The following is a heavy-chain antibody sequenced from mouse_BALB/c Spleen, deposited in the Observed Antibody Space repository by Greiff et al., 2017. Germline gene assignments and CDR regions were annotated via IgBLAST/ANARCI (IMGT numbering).Heavy chain of an antibody. V-gene: IGHV5-17*02. Sequence: DVKLVESGGGLVQPGGSRKLSCAASGFTFSSFGMHWVRQAPEKGLEWVAYISSGSSTIYYADTVKGRFTISRDNPKNTLFLQMTSLRSEDTAMYYCARGDYYGSSYWFAYWGQGTLVTVSA. D-gene: IGHD1-1*01. CDR3: ARGDYYGSSYWFAY. CDR2: ISSGSSTI. CDR1: GFTFSSFG. J-gene: IGHJ3*01.